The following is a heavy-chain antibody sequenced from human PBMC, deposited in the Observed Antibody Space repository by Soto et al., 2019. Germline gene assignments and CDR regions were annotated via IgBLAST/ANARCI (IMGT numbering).Heavy chain of an antibody. CDR1: GYTFTSYA. CDR3: ARDGDLVVPAPSWFDP. Sequence: ASVKVSCKASGYTFTSYAMHWVRQAPGQRLEWMGWINAGNGNTKYSQKFQGRVTITRDTSASTAYMELSSLRSEDTAVYYCARDGDLVVPAPSWFDPWGQGTLVTVSS. CDR2: INAGNGNT. J-gene: IGHJ5*02. D-gene: IGHD2-2*01. V-gene: IGHV1-3*01.